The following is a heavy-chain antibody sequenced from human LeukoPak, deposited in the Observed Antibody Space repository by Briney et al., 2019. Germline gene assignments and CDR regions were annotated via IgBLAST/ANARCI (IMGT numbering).Heavy chain of an antibody. V-gene: IGHV1-18*01. CDR3: ATAAYYGSGSYYYFDY. D-gene: IGHD3-10*01. J-gene: IGHJ4*02. CDR1: GYTFTSYG. Sequence: ASVKVSCKASGYTFTSYGISWVRQAPGQGLEWMGWISAYNGNTNYAQKLQGRVTMTTGTSTSTAYMELRSLRSDDTAVYYCATAAYYGSGSYYYFDYWGQGTLVTVSS. CDR2: ISAYNGNT.